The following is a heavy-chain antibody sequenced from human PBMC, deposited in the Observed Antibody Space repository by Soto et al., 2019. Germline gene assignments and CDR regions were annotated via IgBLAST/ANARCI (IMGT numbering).Heavy chain of an antibody. J-gene: IGHJ4*02. CDR1: GFTVSTYG. D-gene: IGHD2-8*02. CDR3: TGEVASGY. CDR2: ISRDGGTK. Sequence: QVQLVESGGGVVQPGRSLRLSCAVSGFTVSTYGMHWVRQAPGKGLEWVAVISRDGGTKYYAESVKGRFTISRDNSRNTLFLEMNSLRGDDMAVYYCTGEVASGYWGQGTLVTVS. V-gene: IGHV3-30*03.